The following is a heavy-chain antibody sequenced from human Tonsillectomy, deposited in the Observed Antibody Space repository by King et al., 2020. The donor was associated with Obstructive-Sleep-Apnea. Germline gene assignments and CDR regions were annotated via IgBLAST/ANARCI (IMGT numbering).Heavy chain of an antibody. Sequence: VQLVESGGGVVQPGKSLRLSCAASGFSFRTYAMHWVRQAPGQGLEWVAVMSYDGYSVYYADSVKGRFTISRDNSKNTLSLQMNSLRDEDTAVYYGGKPGCGGDCYYFDYWGQGTLVTVSS. CDR3: GKPGCGGDCYYFDY. D-gene: IGHD2-21*02. J-gene: IGHJ4*02. CDR2: MSYDGYSV. V-gene: IGHV3-30*18. CDR1: GFSFRTYA.